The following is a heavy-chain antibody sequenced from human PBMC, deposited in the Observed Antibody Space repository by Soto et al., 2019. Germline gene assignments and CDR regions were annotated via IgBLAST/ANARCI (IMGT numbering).Heavy chain of an antibody. CDR2: IVVASGNT. CDR3: AADEEGVKVFDL. CDR1: GFTFSTSA. J-gene: IGHJ5*02. V-gene: IGHV1-58*01. D-gene: IGHD3-16*01. Sequence: QMQLVQSGPEVKKPGTSVNVSCKTSGFTFSTSAVHWVRQARGQRLEWIGWIVVASGNTNYAQDFQERVTMTWEMATTTAYLELSSLRAEDMGVYYFAADEEGVKVFDLWGQGTLVSVSS.